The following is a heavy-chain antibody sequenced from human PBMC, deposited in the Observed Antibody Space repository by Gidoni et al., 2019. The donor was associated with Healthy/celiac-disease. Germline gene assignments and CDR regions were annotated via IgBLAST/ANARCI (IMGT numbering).Heavy chain of an antibody. Sequence: QVQLQQCGAGLLKPSETLSLTCAVYGGSFRRYYWSWIRQPPGKGLEWIGEINHSGSTNYNPSLKSRVTISVDTSKNQFSLKLSSVTAADTAVYYCARKWQLVPGNWFDPWGQGTLVTVSS. J-gene: IGHJ5*02. CDR3: ARKWQLVPGNWFDP. D-gene: IGHD6-6*01. CDR2: INHSGST. V-gene: IGHV4-34*01. CDR1: GGSFRRYY.